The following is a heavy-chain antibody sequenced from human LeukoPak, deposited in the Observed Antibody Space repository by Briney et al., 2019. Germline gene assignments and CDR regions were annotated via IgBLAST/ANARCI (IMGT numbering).Heavy chain of an antibody. J-gene: IGHJ4*02. V-gene: IGHV3-21*01. CDR3: ARDLSVAGRTYYFDY. CDR2: ISSSSSSYI. D-gene: IGHD6-19*01. CDR1: GSTFSSYS. Sequence: PGGSLRLSCAASGSTFSSYSMNWVRQAPGKGLEWVSSISSSSSSYIYYADSVKGRFTISRDNAKNSLYLQMNSLRAEDTAVYYCARDLSVAGRTYYFDYWGQGTLVTVSS.